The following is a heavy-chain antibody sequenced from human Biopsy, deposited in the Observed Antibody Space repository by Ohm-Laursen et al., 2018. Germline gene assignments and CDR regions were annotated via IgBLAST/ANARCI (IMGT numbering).Heavy chain of an antibody. CDR1: GATSSDYY. J-gene: IGHJ4*02. D-gene: IGHD4-17*01. CDR2: IDRSGNT. CDR3: GNEIYGRDY. V-gene: IGHV4-34*08. Sequence: SETLSLTCVVYGATSSDYYWSWIRQPPGKGLEWLGQIDRSGNTNYNPSLKGRRAISANTSKNQFSLKLTSVTAADTAVYFCGNEIYGRDYWGQGALVTVSS.